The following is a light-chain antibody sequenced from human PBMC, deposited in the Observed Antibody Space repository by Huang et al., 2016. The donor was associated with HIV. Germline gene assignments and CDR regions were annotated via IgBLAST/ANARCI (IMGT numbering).Light chain of an antibody. J-gene: IGKJ4*01. Sequence: IQLTQSPSSVSAFVGDRVAITCRASQGITNYVAWYQQKPGKAPKLLMYAASTLERGVPSRFSGSGSGTDFTLAISSLQPEDSATYYCQQFNSYPFIFGGGTKVEIK. CDR1: QGITNY. CDR3: QQFNSYPFI. CDR2: AAS. V-gene: IGKV1-9*01.